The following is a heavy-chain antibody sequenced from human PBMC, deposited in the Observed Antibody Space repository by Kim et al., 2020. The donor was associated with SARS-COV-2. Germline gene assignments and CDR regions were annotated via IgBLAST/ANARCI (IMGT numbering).Heavy chain of an antibody. CDR3: TTGAEQLGPYYYYGMDV. J-gene: IGHJ6*02. Sequence: GGSLRISCAASGFTFSNAWMIWVRQAPGKGLEWVGRIKSKTDGGTTDYAAPVKGRFTISRDDSKNTLYLQMNSLKTEDTAVYYCTTGAEQLGPYYYYGMDVWGQGTTVTVSS. V-gene: IGHV3-15*01. CDR1: GFTFSNAW. CDR2: IKSKTDGGTT. D-gene: IGHD6-13*01.